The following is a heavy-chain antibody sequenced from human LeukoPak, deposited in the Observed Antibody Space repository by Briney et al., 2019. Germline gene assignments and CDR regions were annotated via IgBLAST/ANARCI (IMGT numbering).Heavy chain of an antibody. CDR2: IYYSGST. CDR1: GGSISSGGYY. V-gene: IGHV4-31*03. J-gene: IGHJ5*02. D-gene: IGHD3-16*02. CDR3: ARGQSDYVWGSYRYNWFDP. Sequence: SETLSLTCTVSGGSISSGGYYWSWIRQHPGKGLEWIGYIYYSGSTYYNPSLKSRVTISVDTSKNQFSLKLSSVTAADTAVYYCARGQSDYVWGSYRYNWFDPWGQGTLVTVSS.